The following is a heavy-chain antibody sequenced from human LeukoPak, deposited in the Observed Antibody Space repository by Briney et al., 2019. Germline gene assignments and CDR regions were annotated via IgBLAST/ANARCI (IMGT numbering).Heavy chain of an antibody. J-gene: IGHJ3*02. CDR2: IIPIFGTA. V-gene: IGHV1-69*06. D-gene: IGHD3-9*01. CDR1: GGTSSSYA. Sequence: ASVKVSCKASGGTSSSYAISWVRQAPGQGLEWMGGIIPIFGTANYAQKFQGRVTITADKSTSTAYMELSSLRSEDTAVYYCAIVLRYFDWSGIDIWGQGTMVTVSS. CDR3: AIVLRYFDWSGIDI.